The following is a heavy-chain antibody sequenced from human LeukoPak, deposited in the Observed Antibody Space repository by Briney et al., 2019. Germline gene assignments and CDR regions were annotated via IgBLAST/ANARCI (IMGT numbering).Heavy chain of an antibody. CDR2: ISVSGGST. J-gene: IGHJ5*02. V-gene: IGHV3-23*01. CDR1: GLTFSIDA. D-gene: IGHD2-2*01. Sequence: QTGASLRLSCAASGLTFSIDAMSWGREAPAKGLEWVSAISVSGGSTYYADSVKGRFTISRDNSKNTLYLQMNSLRAEDTAVYYCAKGRLGYCSSTSCLSSPWGQGTLVTVSS. CDR3: AKGRLGYCSSTSCLSSP.